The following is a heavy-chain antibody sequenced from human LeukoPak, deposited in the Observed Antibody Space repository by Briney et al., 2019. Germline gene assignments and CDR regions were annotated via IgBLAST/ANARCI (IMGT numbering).Heavy chain of an antibody. D-gene: IGHD1-1*01. Sequence: GSLILSCAASGFTFSSYMMNWVRQAPGKGLEWVSSINSGSTYTYYTESVKGRFTVSRDNAKNSLFLQMNSLRAEDTAIYYCARSLTTLTYVGYWGQGTLVTVSS. J-gene: IGHJ4*02. V-gene: IGHV3-21*01. CDR1: GFTFSSYM. CDR3: ARSLTTLTYVGY. CDR2: INSGSTYT.